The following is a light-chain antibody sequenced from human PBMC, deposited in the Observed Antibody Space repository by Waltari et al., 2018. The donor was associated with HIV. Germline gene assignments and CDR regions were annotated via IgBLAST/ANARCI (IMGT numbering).Light chain of an antibody. J-gene: IGLJ3*02. CDR3: STWDSSLSAHV. Sequence: QAGLTQPPSVSKDLRQTATLTCSGNNNTVGTPGAAWLHQHQGQPPKLLFFSNDNRPSGISERFSVSRSGNTASLTITGLQPEDEADYYCSTWDSSLSAHVFGGGTKLTVL. V-gene: IGLV10-54*01. CDR1: NNTVGTPG. CDR2: SND.